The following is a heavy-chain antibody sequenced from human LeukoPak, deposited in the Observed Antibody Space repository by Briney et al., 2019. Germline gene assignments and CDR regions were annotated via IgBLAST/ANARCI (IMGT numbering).Heavy chain of an antibody. CDR1: GLTFSDHY. Sequence: GGSLRLSCAASGLTFSDHYMDWVRQAPGKGLEWVGRTSNKANGYTTEYAASVKGRFTISRDDSKNSLYLQMNCLNTEDTAVYYCARGYSSGWTYAFDIWGQGTMVTVSS. CDR2: TSNKANGYTT. J-gene: IGHJ3*02. CDR3: ARGYSSGWTYAFDI. D-gene: IGHD6-19*01. V-gene: IGHV3-72*01.